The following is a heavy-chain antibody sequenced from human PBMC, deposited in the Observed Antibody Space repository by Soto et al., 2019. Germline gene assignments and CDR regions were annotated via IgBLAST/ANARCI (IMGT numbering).Heavy chain of an antibody. V-gene: IGHV3-30*04. D-gene: IGHD2-2*01. J-gene: IGHJ6*02. Sequence: QVQLVESGGGVVQPGRSLRLSCAASGFAFSDYAMHWVRQAPGKGLEWVAVVAYDGRSKYYADSVKGRFTISRDNSRTTVYLQMNSLRDEDTAMYYCARDDILVIPGGSYHYGMDVWGHGTTVTVSS. CDR2: VAYDGRSK. CDR3: ARDDILVIPGGSYHYGMDV. CDR1: GFAFSDYA.